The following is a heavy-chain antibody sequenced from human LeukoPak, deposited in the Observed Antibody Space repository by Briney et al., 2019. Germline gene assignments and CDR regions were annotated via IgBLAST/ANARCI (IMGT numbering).Heavy chain of an antibody. J-gene: IGHJ3*02. Sequence: ASVKVSCKASGYTFTSYGISWVRQAPGQGLEWMGWISAYNGNTNYAQKLQGRVTMTTDTSTSTAYMELRSLRSDDTAVYYCARLEGRGDYFVGFDIWGQGTMVTVSS. V-gene: IGHV1-18*01. D-gene: IGHD4-17*01. CDR2: ISAYNGNT. CDR3: ARLEGRGDYFVGFDI. CDR1: GYTFTSYG.